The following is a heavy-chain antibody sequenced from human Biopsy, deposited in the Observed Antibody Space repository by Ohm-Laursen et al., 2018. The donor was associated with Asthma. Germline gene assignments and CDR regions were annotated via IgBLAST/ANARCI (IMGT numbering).Heavy chain of an antibody. V-gene: IGHV4-31*03. D-gene: IGHD2-8*01. CDR3: ARDLSGYCTSSACYGFDS. CDR1: GGSLSSGPYY. Sequence: SQTLSLTCTVSGGSLSSGPYYWSWVRQHLGKGLEWIGYINYSGSTFYSPSLESRVTVSVDTSKNQFSLKLSSVTAADTAVYYCARDLSGYCTSSACYGFDSWGQGTLVTVSS. J-gene: IGHJ5*01. CDR2: INYSGST.